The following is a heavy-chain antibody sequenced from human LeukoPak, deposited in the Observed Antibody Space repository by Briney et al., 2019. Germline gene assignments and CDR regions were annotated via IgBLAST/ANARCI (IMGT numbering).Heavy chain of an antibody. Sequence: GESLKISCKGSGYSFTSYWIGWVRQMPGKGLEWMGIIYPGDSDTRYSPSFQGQVTISADKSISTAYLQWSSLKASDTAMYYCARRRDLYSGSYYPFDYWGQGTLITVSS. D-gene: IGHD1-26*01. V-gene: IGHV5-51*01. CDR3: ARRRDLYSGSYYPFDY. CDR1: GYSFTSYW. J-gene: IGHJ4*02. CDR2: IYPGDSDT.